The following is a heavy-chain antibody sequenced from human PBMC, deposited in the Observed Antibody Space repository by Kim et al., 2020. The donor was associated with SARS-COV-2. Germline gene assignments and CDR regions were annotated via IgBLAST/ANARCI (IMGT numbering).Heavy chain of an antibody. J-gene: IGHJ4*02. V-gene: IGHV2-5*02. CDR1: GFSLSTSGVG. D-gene: IGHD6-13*01. CDR3: AHRRLFGGSSWYDPAFDY. CDR2: IYWDDDK. Sequence: SGPTLVNPTQTLTLTCTFSGFSLSTSGVGVGWIRQPPGKALEWLALIYWDDDKRYSPSLKSRLTITKDTSKNQVVLTMTNMDPVDTATYYCAHRRLFGGSSWYDPAFDYWGQGTLVTVSS.